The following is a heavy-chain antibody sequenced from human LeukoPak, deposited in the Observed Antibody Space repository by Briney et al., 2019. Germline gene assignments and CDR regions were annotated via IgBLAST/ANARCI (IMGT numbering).Heavy chain of an antibody. V-gene: IGHV1-46*01. J-gene: IGHJ4*02. CDR1: GYTFTGYY. CDR3: VRQYYHYSSDYYWAPDY. Sequence: ASVKVSCKASGYTFTGYYMHWVRQAPGQGLEWMGIINPSGGSTSYAQKFQGRVTMTRDMSTSTVYMELSSLRSEDTAVYYCVRQYYHYSSDYYWAPDYWGQGTLVTVSS. CDR2: INPSGGST. D-gene: IGHD3-22*01.